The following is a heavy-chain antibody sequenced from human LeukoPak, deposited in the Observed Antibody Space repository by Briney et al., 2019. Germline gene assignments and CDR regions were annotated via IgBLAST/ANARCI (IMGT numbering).Heavy chain of an antibody. V-gene: IGHV3-23*01. D-gene: IGHD6-13*01. Sequence: PGGSLRLSCAASGFIFTNFAMSWVRQAPGKGLEWVSSIFSGGDTTSYAGSVRGRFTISRDNSKNTLYLEMNSLRDEDTALYYCARDPAGGSYDLWGQGTMVTVSS. CDR3: ARDPAGGSYDL. CDR1: GFIFTNFA. J-gene: IGHJ3*01. CDR2: IFSGGDTT.